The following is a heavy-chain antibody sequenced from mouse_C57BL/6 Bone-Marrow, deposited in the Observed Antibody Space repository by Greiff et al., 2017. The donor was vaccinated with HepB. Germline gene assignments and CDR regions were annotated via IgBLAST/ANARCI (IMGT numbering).Heavy chain of an antibody. CDR3: ARWYAY. D-gene: IGHD1-1*02. CDR1: GYTFTDYY. Sequence: EVKLMDSGPELVKPGASVKISCKASGYTFTDYYMNWVKQSHGKSLEWIGDINPNNGGTSYNQKFKGKATLTVDKSSSTAYMELRSLTSEDSAVYYCARWYAYGGQGTLVTVSA. CDR2: INPNNGGT. J-gene: IGHJ3*01. V-gene: IGHV1-26*01.